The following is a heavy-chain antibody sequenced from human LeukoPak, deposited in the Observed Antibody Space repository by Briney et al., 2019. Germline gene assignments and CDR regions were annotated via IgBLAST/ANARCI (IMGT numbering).Heavy chain of an antibody. Sequence: GRSLRLSCAASGFTFSSYGIHWVRQAPGKGLEWVAVISYDGSNKYYADSVKGRFTISRDNSKNTLYLQMNSLRAEDTAVYYCAKVGRYCSSTSCSRTYYFYGMDVWGQGTTVTVSS. D-gene: IGHD2-2*01. CDR3: AKVGRYCSSTSCSRTYYFYGMDV. V-gene: IGHV3-30*18. CDR1: GFTFSSYG. J-gene: IGHJ6*02. CDR2: ISYDGSNK.